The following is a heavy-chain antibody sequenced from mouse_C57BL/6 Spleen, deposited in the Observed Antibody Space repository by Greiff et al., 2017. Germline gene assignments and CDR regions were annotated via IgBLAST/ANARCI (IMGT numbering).Heavy chain of an antibody. CDR2: INPNYGTT. CDR1: GYSFTDYN. V-gene: IGHV1-39*01. D-gene: IGHD1-1*01. CDR3: ARGITTVVADWYFDV. Sequence: VQLQQSGPELVKPGASVKISCKASGYSFTDYNMNWVKQSNGKSLEWIGVINPNYGTTSYNQKFKGKATLTVDQSSSTAYMKLNSLTSEDSAVYYWARGITTVVADWYFDVWGTGTTVTVSS. J-gene: IGHJ1*03.